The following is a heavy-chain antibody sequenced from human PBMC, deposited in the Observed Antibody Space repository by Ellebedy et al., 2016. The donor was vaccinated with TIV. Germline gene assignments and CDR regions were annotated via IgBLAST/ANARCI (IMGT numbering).Heavy chain of an antibody. V-gene: IGHV1-2*02. Sequence: ASVKVSXXASGYTFTGYYMHWVRQAPGQGLEWMGWINPNSGGTNYAQKFQARVTMTTDTSISTAHMELSSLRSDDTATYYCASVTYSTFSPFDYWGQGTLVTVSS. CDR1: GYTFTGYY. CDR2: INPNSGGT. J-gene: IGHJ4*02. CDR3: ASVTYSTFSPFDY. D-gene: IGHD6-13*01.